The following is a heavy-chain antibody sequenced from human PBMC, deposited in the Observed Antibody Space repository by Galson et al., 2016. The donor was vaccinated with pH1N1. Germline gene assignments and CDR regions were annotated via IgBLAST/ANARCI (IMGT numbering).Heavy chain of an antibody. CDR3: ARRYSSGWSGGDDAFDI. V-gene: IGHV4-38-2*01. CDR2: IHHAGNT. CDR1: GYSITRGYY. D-gene: IGHD6-19*01. J-gene: IGHJ3*02. Sequence: SETLSLTCGVSGYSITRGYYWGWIRQPPGKGLEWIGTIHHAGNTDYNPSLKNRLTISLDTSKNQFSLKLISVTAADTAMYYCARRYSSGWSGGDDAFDIWGQGTVITVSS.